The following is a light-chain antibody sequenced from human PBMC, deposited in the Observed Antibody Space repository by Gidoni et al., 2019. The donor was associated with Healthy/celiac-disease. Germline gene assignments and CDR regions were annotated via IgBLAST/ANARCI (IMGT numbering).Light chain of an antibody. CDR3: QQLNSYPLSYT. CDR2: AAS. J-gene: IGKJ2*01. V-gene: IGKV1-9*01. Sequence: DIQLTKSPSFLSASVGDRVTITCRASQGISSYLAWYQQKPGKAPKLLIYAASTLQSGVPSRFSGSGSGTEFTLTISSLQPEDFATYYCQQLNSYPLSYTFGQGTKLEIK. CDR1: QGISSY.